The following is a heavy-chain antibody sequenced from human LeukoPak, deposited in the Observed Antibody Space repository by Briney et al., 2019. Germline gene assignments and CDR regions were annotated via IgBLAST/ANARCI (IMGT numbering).Heavy chain of an antibody. J-gene: IGHJ2*01. Sequence: PSETLSLTCAVYGGSFSGYYWSWIRQPPGKGLEWIGEINHSGSTNYNPSLKSRVTISVDTSKNQFSLKLSSVTAADTAVYYCARDNRRRSMIVEARRRSYWYFDLWGRGTLVTVSS. CDR1: GGSFSGYY. V-gene: IGHV4-34*01. CDR3: ARDNRRRSMIVEARRRSYWYFDL. D-gene: IGHD3-22*01. CDR2: INHSGST.